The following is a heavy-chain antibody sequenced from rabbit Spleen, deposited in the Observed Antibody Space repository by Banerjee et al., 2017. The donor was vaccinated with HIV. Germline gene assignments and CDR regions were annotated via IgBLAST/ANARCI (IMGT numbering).Heavy chain of an antibody. CDR3: TRDSAGREDFNL. D-gene: IGHD4-2*01. CDR2: IDVVKSGST. V-gene: IGHV1S45*01. J-gene: IGHJ4*01. CDR1: GLDASSSYW. Sequence: QEQLEESGGDLVKPGASLTLTCKTSGLDASSSYWICWVRQAPGKGLEWIACIDVVKSGSTYYGSWAKGRFTISKTSSTTVTLQMTSLTAADTATYFCTRDSAGREDFNLWGPGTLVTVS.